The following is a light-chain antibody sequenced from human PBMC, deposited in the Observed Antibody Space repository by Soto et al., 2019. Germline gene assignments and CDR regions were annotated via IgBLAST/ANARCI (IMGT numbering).Light chain of an antibody. V-gene: IGLV2-23*01. Sequence: QSALTQPAYVSGSPGQSITISCTGTSSDVGSYNLVSWYQQHPGKAPKLMIYEGSKRPSGVSNRFSGSKSGNTASLTISGLQAEDEADYYCCSYAGSNAPVVFGGGTKLTVL. CDR3: CSYAGSNAPVV. CDR2: EGS. J-gene: IGLJ2*01. CDR1: SSDVGSYNL.